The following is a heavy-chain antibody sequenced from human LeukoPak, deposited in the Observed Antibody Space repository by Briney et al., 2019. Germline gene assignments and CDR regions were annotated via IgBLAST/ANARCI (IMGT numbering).Heavy chain of an antibody. V-gene: IGHV4-59*01. Sequence: SETLSLTCTVSGGSISSYYWSWIRQPPGKGLEWIGYIYYSGSTNYNPSLKSRVTISVDTSKNQFSLKLSSVTAADTAVYYCARDQNYYDSSGYCGYWGQGTLVTVSS. CDR2: IYYSGST. J-gene: IGHJ4*02. CDR3: ARDQNYYDSSGYCGY. CDR1: GGSISSYY. D-gene: IGHD3-22*01.